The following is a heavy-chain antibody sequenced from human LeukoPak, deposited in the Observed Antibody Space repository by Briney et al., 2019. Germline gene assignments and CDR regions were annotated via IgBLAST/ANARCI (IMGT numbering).Heavy chain of an antibody. V-gene: IGHV3-48*03. CDR1: GFTFSSYE. D-gene: IGHD6-13*01. CDR2: ISSSGSTI. J-gene: IGHJ4*02. CDR3: ARDLFTGSSSRGSSPDGGY. Sequence: GGSLRLSCAASGFTFSSYEMNWARQAPGKGLEWVSYISSSGSTIYYADSVKGRFTISRDNAKNSLYLQMNSLRADDTAVYYCARDLFTGSSSRGSSPDGGYWGQGTLVTVSS.